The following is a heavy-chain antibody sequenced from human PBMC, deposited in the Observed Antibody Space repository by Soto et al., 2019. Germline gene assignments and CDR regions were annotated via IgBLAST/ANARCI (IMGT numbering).Heavy chain of an antibody. J-gene: IGHJ4*02. CDR2: IKGDGSST. CDR3: ARDPFGATTY. Sequence: EVPLVESGGGLVQPGGSLRLSCAASGFTFSGYWMHRVRQVPGKGLVWVSRIKGDGSSTSYADSVKGRFTISRDNAKNTLYLQMNSLRAEDTAVYYCARDPFGATTYWGQGTLVTVSS. V-gene: IGHV3-74*01. CDR1: GFTFSGYW. D-gene: IGHD1-26*01.